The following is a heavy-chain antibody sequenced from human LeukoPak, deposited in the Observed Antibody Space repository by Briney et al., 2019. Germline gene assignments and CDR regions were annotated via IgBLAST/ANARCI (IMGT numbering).Heavy chain of an antibody. D-gene: IGHD1-26*01. V-gene: IGHV4-30-4*01. Sequence: SQTLSLTCTVSGGSISSGDYYWSWIRQPPGKGLEWIGHIYYSGSTYYNPSLKSRVTISVDTSKNQFSLKLSSVTAADTAVYYCARDPIVGATGDHHWGQGTLVTVSS. CDR2: IYYSGST. CDR1: GGSISSGDYY. CDR3: ARDPIVGATGDHH. J-gene: IGHJ1*01.